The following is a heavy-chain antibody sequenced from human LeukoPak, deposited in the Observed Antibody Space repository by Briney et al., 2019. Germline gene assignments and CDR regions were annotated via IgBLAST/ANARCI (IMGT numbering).Heavy chain of an antibody. CDR1: GGSISSYY. D-gene: IGHD3-10*01. V-gene: IGHV4-59*12. J-gene: IGHJ5*02. Sequence: SETLSLTCTVSGGSISSYYWSWIRQPPGKGLEWIGYIYYSGSTNYNPSLKSRVTISVDTSKNQFSLKLSSVTAADTAVYYCARLSTKYYYGSGSPTGWFDPWGQGTLVTVSS. CDR3: ARLSTKYYYGSGSPTGWFDP. CDR2: IYYSGST.